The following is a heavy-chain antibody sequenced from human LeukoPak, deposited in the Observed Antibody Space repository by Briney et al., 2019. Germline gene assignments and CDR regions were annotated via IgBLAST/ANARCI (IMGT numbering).Heavy chain of an antibody. V-gene: IGHV1-2*02. CDR2: INPKSGGT. J-gene: IGHJ4*02. CDR1: GFTFIDFY. D-gene: IGHD3-16*02. Sequence: ASVKVSCKASGFTFIDFYIHWVRQAPAQGLEWLGWINPKSGGTNYAQKFKGRVTMTRDTSISTAYMELSRLRSDDTAVYYCAIVANAVLYDYWGQGTLLTVSS. CDR3: AIVANAVLYDY.